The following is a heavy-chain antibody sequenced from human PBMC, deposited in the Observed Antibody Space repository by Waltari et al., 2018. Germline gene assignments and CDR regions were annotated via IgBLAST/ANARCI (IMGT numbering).Heavy chain of an antibody. CDR3: ARFFAYYDFWSGSYWFDP. D-gene: IGHD3-3*01. V-gene: IGHV4-34*01. CDR1: GGSFSGYY. CDR2: INHSGST. Sequence: QVQLQQWGAGLLKPSETLSLTCAVYGGSFSGYYWRWIRQPPGKGREWIGEINHSGSTNYNPSLKSRVTISVDTSKNQFSLKLSSVTAADTAVYYCARFFAYYDFWSGSYWFDPWGQGTLVTVSS. J-gene: IGHJ5*02.